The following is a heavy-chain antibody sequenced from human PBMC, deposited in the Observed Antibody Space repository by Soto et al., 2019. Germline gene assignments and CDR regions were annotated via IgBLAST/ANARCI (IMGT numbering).Heavy chain of an antibody. V-gene: IGHV4-59*01. CDR2: IYYSGRT. CDR1: GGSIRDYF. D-gene: IGHD4-17*01. J-gene: IGHJ4*02. Sequence: SETLSLTCTVSGGSIRDYFWTWIRQPPGKGLEWIGYIYYSGRTNYNPSLKSRVSISVDTSKNHFSLQLSSVTAADTAVYYCARVGGDDFGYSGGFDYWGQGTLVTVSS. CDR3: ARVGGDDFGYSGGFDY.